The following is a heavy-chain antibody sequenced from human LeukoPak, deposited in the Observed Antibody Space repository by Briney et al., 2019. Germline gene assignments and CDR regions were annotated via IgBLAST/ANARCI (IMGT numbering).Heavy chain of an antibody. Sequence: SGGSLRLSCAASGFTFSSFGMNWVRQAPGKWLEWVSALSGSGVSTYYADSVKGRFTISRDNSKNTLYLQMGSLRAEDMAVYYCARGGSSQYYYYYMDVWGKGTTVTVSS. CDR3: ARGGSSQYYYYYMDV. V-gene: IGHV3-23*01. D-gene: IGHD1-26*01. CDR1: GFTFSSFG. CDR2: LSGSGVST. J-gene: IGHJ6*03.